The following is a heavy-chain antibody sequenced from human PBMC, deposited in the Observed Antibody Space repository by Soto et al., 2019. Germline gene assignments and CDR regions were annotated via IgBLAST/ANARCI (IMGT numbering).Heavy chain of an antibody. J-gene: IGHJ6*02. CDR3: ASDYGDQISYGMDV. Sequence: QVQLVESGGGVVQPGRSLRLSCAASGFTFSSYAMHWFRQAPGKGLEWVAVISYDGSNKYYADSVKGRFTISRDNSKNTLYLQMNSLRAEDTAVYYCASDYGDQISYGMDVWGQGTTVTVSS. D-gene: IGHD4-17*01. CDR1: GFTFSSYA. V-gene: IGHV3-30-3*01. CDR2: ISYDGSNK.